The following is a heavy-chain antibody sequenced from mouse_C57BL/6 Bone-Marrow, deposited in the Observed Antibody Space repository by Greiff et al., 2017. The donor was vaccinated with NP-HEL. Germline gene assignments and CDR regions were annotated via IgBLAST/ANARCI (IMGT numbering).Heavy chain of an antibody. CDR2: IHPSDSDT. J-gene: IGHJ1*03. CDR1: GYTFTSYW. CDR3: AIWASSSYWYFDV. Sequence: VQLQQPGAELVKPGASVKVSCKASGYTFTSYWMHWVKQRPGQGLEWIGRIHPSDSDTNYNQKFKGKATLTVDKSSSTAYMQLSSLTSEDSAVEYCAIWASSSYWYFDVWGTGTTVTVSS. V-gene: IGHV1-74*01.